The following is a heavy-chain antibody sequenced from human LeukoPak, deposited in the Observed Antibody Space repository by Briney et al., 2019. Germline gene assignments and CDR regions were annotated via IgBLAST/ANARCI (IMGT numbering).Heavy chain of an antibody. CDR3: AREVDYYYYMDV. CDR1: GYTFTSYV. D-gene: IGHD2-15*01. CDR2: ISAYNSNT. Sequence: ASVKVSCKASGYTFTSYVISWVRQAPGQGLEWMGWISAYNSNTNYAQKLQGRVTMTTDTSTSTAYMELRSLRSDDTAVYYCAREVDYYYYMDVWGKGTTVTISS. J-gene: IGHJ6*03. V-gene: IGHV1-18*01.